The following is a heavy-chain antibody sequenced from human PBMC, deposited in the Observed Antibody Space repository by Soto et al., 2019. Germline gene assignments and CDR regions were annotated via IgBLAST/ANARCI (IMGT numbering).Heavy chain of an antibody. CDR3: ARWGASSSWFFADWYFDL. CDR2: INAGNGNT. Sequence: QVQLVQSGAEVKKPGASVKVSCKASGYTFTSYAMHWVRQAPGQRLEWMGWINAGNGNTKYSQKFQGRVTITRDTSGSTAYMELSSLRSEDTAVYYCARWGASSSWFFADWYFDLWGRGTLVTVSS. D-gene: IGHD6-13*01. J-gene: IGHJ2*01. CDR1: GYTFTSYA. V-gene: IGHV1-3*01.